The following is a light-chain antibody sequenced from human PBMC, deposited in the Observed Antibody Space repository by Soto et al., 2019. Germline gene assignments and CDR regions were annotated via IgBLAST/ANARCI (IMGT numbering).Light chain of an antibody. Sequence: EIVLTQSPGTLSLSPGERATLSCRASQSVTTSYLAWYQQKPGQAPRLLMYGASSRATGVPDRFSGSGSGTDFTLTISRLEPEDFAMHYCQHYGSSPRFGQGTKVEIK. V-gene: IGKV3-20*01. J-gene: IGKJ1*01. CDR3: QHYGSSPR. CDR2: GAS. CDR1: QSVTTSY.